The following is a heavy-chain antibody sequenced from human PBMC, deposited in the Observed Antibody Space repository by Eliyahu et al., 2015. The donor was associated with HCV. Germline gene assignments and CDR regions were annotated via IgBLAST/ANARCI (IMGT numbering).Heavy chain of an antibody. J-gene: IGHJ6*03. D-gene: IGHD6-13*01. CDR1: GGSISSYY. CDR2: IYYSGST. V-gene: IGHV4-59*01. CDR3: ARDRGSLVSTSNYYYYMDV. Sequence: QVQLQESGPGLVKPSETLSLTCTVSGGSISSYYWSWIRQPPGKGLEWIGYIYYSGSTNYNPSLKSRVTISVDTSKNQFSLKLSSVTAADTAVYYCARDRGSLVSTSNYYYYMDVWGKGTTVTVSS.